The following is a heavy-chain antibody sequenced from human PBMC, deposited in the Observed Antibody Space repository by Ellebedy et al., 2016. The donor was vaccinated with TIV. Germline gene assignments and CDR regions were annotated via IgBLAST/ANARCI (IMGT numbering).Heavy chain of an antibody. CDR2: VRGSDNTT. CDR3: AQMSRGVVVMFYY. V-gene: IGHV3-23*01. D-gene: IGHD3-22*01. J-gene: IGHJ4*02. CDR1: GFTFSSYT. Sequence: GGSLRLSXAASGFTFSSYTMNWVRQAPGKGLEWVAAVRGSDNTTFYADSVRGRFTISRDNSNNALYLQMNSLRAEDTAVYYCAQMSRGVVVMFYYWGQGTLVTVSS.